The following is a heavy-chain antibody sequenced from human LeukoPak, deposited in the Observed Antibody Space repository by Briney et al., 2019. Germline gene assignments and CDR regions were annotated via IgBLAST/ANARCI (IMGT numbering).Heavy chain of an antibody. J-gene: IGHJ4*02. CDR2: IYYSGST. Sequence: SETLSLTCTVSGGSISSYYWSWIRQPPGKGLEWIGYIYYSGSTNYNPSLKSRVTISVDTSKNQFSLKLSSVTAADTAVYYCARDRGDDILTGYALDYWGQGNLVTVSS. CDR1: GGSISSYY. D-gene: IGHD3-9*01. CDR3: ARDRGDDILTGYALDY. V-gene: IGHV4-59*01.